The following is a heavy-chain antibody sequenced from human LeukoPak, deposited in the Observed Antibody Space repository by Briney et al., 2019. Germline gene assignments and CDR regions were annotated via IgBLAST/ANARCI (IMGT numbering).Heavy chain of an antibody. Sequence: SSETLSLTCAVYGGSFSGYYWSWIRQPPGKGLEWIGEINHSGSTNYNPSLKSRVTISVDTSKNQFSLKLSSVTAADTAVYYCARRAYYYDSSGPGIDYWGQGTLVTVSS. J-gene: IGHJ4*02. CDR3: ARRAYYYDSSGPGIDY. D-gene: IGHD3-22*01. CDR2: INHSGST. V-gene: IGHV4-34*01. CDR1: GGSFSGYY.